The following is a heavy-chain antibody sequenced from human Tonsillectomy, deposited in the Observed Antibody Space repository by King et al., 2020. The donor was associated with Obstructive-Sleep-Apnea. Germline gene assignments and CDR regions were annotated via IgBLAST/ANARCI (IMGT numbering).Heavy chain of an antibody. D-gene: IGHD2-21*02. CDR1: GFIFSHYA. CDR3: AKGSDGGATASRFDP. Sequence: VQLVESGGGVVQPGRSLRLSCAASGFIFSHYAMHWVRQAPGKGLEWVAFIRYDGTEKKHPDSVKGRFTASRDNSKNILYLQMSSLIVEDTAMYYCAKGSDGGATASRFDPWGQGTLVTVSS. V-gene: IGHV3-30*02. J-gene: IGHJ5*02. CDR2: IRYDGTEK.